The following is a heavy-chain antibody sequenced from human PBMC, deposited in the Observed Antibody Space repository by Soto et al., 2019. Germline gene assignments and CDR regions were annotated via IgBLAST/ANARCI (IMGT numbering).Heavy chain of an antibody. CDR1: GYVFPDYL. V-gene: IGHV1-2*02. J-gene: IGHJ4*02. Sequence: QVQLLQSGAEVKKPGASVRVSCKASGYVFPDYLIHWVRQAPGQGLEWMGWINPDTVVTVYAQNFQGRVTMSSDTPVTSVSMELSRLRSGDTALYYCARSAQYSASLEFDDWGQGTLVAVSS. CDR3: ARSAQYSASLEFDD. D-gene: IGHD1-1*01. CDR2: INPDTVVT.